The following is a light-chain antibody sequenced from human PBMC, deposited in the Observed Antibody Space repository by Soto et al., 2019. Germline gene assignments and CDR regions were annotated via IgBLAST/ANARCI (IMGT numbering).Light chain of an antibody. CDR1: QSISSW. Sequence: DIQLTQSPSTLSASVGERVTLTCRASQSISSWLAWYQQKPGKAPKLLIYDASSLESGVPSRFSGSGSGTEFTLTISSLQPDDFATYYCQQYKSYRTFGQGTKVDI. CDR2: DAS. J-gene: IGKJ1*01. CDR3: QQYKSYRT. V-gene: IGKV1-5*01.